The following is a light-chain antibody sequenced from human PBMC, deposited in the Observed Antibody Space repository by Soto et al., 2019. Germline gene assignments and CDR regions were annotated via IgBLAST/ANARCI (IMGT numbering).Light chain of an antibody. CDR2: GAS. CDR3: QQYNNWPLT. Sequence: EIVMTQYLATLSVSPAERATLSCRASQSVSSNLAWYRQKPGQAPRLLIYGASTRATGIPARFSGSGSGTEFTLTLSSLQSEDFAVYCCQQYNNWPLTFGQGTKVDIK. V-gene: IGKV3-15*01. J-gene: IGKJ1*01. CDR1: QSVSSN.